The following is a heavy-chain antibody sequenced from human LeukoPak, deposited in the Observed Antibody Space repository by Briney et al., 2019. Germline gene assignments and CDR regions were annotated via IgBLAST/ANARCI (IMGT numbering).Heavy chain of an antibody. J-gene: IGHJ3*02. V-gene: IGHV3-7*01. CDR3: ARSQHLLQDVLDI. CDR1: GFTFSNYW. Sequence: PGGSLRLSCAASGFTFSNYWMGWVRQAPGKGLEWVGNIKQDGSEKYYVDSVKGRFTISRDNAKNSVYLQMNSLPADDTAMYYFARSQHLLQDVLDIWGQGTMVTVSS. CDR2: IKQDGSEK. D-gene: IGHD3-3*02.